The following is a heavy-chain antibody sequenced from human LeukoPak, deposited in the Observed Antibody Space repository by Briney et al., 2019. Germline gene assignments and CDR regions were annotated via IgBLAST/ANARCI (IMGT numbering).Heavy chain of an antibody. CDR3: ARGEAALGY. CDR2: IYYSGST. CDR1: GGSISSYY. Sequence: SEALSLTCTVSGGSISSYYWSWIRQPPGKGLEWIGYIYYSGSTNYNPSLKSRVTISVDTSKNQFSLKLSSVTAADTAVYYCARGEAALGYWGQGTLVTVSS. J-gene: IGHJ4*02. V-gene: IGHV4-59*01. D-gene: IGHD6-13*01.